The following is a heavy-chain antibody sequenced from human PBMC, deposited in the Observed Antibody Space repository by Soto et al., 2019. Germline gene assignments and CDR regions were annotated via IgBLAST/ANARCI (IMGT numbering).Heavy chain of an antibody. CDR3: AKEPGAHAVCRDY. D-gene: IGHD6-19*01. CDR2: ISYDGSNK. V-gene: IGHV3-30*18. J-gene: IGHJ4*02. CDR1: GFTFSSYG. Sequence: QVQLVESGGGVVQPGRSLRLSCAASGFTFSSYGMHWVRQAPGKGLEGVAVISYDGSNKYYADSVKGRFTISRDNSDNKRYLQTNSRRAEDTAVYYCAKEPGAHAVCRDYWGQGTLVPFSS.